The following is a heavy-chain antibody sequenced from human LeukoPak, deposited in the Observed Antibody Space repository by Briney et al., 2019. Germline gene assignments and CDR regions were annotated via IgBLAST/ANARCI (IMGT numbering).Heavy chain of an antibody. CDR2: INHSGST. CDR3: ARVPSAYSGGDCYSSDY. Sequence: SETLSLTCAVYGGSFSGYYWSWIRQPPGKGLEWIGEINHSGSTNYNPSLKSRVTISVDTSKNQFSLKLSSVTAADTAVYYCARVPSAYSGGDCYSSDYWGQGTLVTVSS. D-gene: IGHD2-21*02. J-gene: IGHJ4*02. CDR1: GGSFSGYY. V-gene: IGHV4-34*01.